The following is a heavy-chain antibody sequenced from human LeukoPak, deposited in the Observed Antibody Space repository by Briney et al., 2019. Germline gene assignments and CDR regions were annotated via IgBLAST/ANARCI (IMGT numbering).Heavy chain of an antibody. CDR2: ISSSSSYI. J-gene: IGHJ4*02. CDR1: GFTFSSYS. CDR3: AREKNVDTSGGAADY. D-gene: IGHD5-18*01. V-gene: IGHV3-21*01. Sequence: GGSLRLSCAASGFTFSSYSMNRVRQAPGKALEWVSSISSSSSYIYYADSVKGRFTISSDNAKNSLYLQMNSLRAEDTAVYYCAREKNVDTSGGAADYWGQGTPVTVSS.